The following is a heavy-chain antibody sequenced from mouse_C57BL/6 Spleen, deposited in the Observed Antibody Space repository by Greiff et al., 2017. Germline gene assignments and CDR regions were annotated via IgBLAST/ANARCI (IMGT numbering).Heavy chain of an antibody. D-gene: IGHD3-3*01. J-gene: IGHJ4*01. V-gene: IGHV2-5*01. CDR3: AKERGQGYAMDY. Sequence: QVQLKESGPGLVQPSQSLSITCTVSGFSLTSYGVHWVRQSPGKGLEWLGVIWRGGSTDYNEAFMSRQSITKDDSKSQVFFKMNSMQADDTAIYYCAKERGQGYAMDYWGQGTSVTVSS. CDR2: IWRGGST. CDR1: GFSLTSYG.